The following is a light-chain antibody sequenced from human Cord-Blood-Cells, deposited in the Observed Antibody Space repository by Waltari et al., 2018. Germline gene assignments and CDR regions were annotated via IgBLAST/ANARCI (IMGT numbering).Light chain of an antibody. J-gene: IGKJ2*01. CDR2: GAS. CDR1: QSVSSSY. V-gene: IGKV3-20*01. CDR3: QQYGSSPYT. Sequence: IVLVQASGTLSLSRVERATISCRASQSVSSSYLAWYQHKPGQAPRLLIYGASSRATGIPDSFSGSGSGTDFTLTISRREPEDFAVYYCQQYGSSPYTFGQGTKLEIK.